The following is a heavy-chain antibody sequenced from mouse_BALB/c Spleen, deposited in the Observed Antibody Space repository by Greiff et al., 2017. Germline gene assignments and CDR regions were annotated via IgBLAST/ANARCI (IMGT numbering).Heavy chain of an antibody. Sequence: QVQLQQPGAELVRPGASVKLSCKASGYTFTSYWINWVKQRPGQGLEWIGNIYPSDSYTNYNQKFKDKATLTVDKSSSTAYMQLSSPTSEDSAVYYCTRGLLRSPLSWYCDVWGAGTTVTVSS. CDR2: IYPSDSYT. V-gene: IGHV1-69*02. J-gene: IGHJ1*01. D-gene: IGHD1-1*01. CDR3: TRGLLRSPLSWYCDV. CDR1: GYTFTSYW.